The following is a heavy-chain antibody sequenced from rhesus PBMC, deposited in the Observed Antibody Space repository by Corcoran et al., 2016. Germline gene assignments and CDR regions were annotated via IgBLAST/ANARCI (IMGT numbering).Heavy chain of an antibody. Sequence: QVTLKESGPALVKPTQTLTLTCTFSGFSISTTGTGLGWIRQPPGKALEWLASIYWNDSKYYSTSLKSRLTISKDTSKNQVVLTMTNMDPVDTATYYCARGPLYSSGWYYFDYWGQGVLVTVSS. J-gene: IGHJ4*01. CDR3: ARGPLYSSGWYYFDY. CDR1: GFSISTTGTG. D-gene: IGHD6-31*01. V-gene: IGHV2-95*01. CDR2: IYWNDSK.